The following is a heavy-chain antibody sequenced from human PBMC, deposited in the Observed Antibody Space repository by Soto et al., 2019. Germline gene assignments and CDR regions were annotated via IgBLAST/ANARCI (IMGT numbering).Heavy chain of an antibody. J-gene: IGHJ6*02. CDR3: ARAGVRRPDGYCSGGSCYSASLGMDV. CDR1: GFTFSSYA. V-gene: IGHV3-30-3*01. Sequence: GGSLRLSCAASGFTFSSYAMHWVRQAPGKGLEWVAVISYDGSNKYYADSVKGRFTISRDNSKNTLYLQMNSLRAEDTAVYYCARAGVRRPDGYCSGGSCYSASLGMDVWGQGTTVTVSS. D-gene: IGHD2-15*01. CDR2: ISYDGSNK.